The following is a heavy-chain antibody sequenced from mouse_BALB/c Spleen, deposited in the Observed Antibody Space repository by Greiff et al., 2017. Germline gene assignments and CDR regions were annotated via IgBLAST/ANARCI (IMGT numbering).Heavy chain of an antibody. V-gene: IGHV1S137*01. CDR2: ISTYYGDA. CDR3: AREGYYYGREYYFDY. J-gene: IGHJ2*01. Sequence: QVQLQQSGAELVRPGVSVKISCKGSGYTFTDYAMHWVKQSHAKSLEWIGVISTYYGDASYNQKFKGKATMTVDKSSSTAYMELARLTSEDSAIYYCAREGYYYGREYYFDYWGQGTTLTVSS. D-gene: IGHD1-1*01. CDR1: GYTFTDYA.